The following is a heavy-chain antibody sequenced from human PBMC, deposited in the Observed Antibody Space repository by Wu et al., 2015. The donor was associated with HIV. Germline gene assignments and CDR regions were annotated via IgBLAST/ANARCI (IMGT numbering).Heavy chain of an antibody. Sequence: VHLVQSGAEVKKPGSSVKISCKASGGAFKNYAVSWVRQAPGQGLEWMGGIIFGTANYAQKLQGRVTITADESTSTAYMELSSLRSEDTAVYYCARHHGGYCTNGVCSGDAFDIWGQGTMVTVSS. J-gene: IGHJ3*02. D-gene: IGHD2-8*01. CDR1: GGAFKNYA. CDR3: ARHHGGYCTNGVCSGDAFDI. V-gene: IGHV1-69*12. CDR2: IIFGTA.